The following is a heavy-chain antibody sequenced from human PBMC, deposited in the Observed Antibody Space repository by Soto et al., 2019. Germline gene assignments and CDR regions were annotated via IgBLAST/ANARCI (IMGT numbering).Heavy chain of an antibody. V-gene: IGHV1-69*01. CDR2: IIPIFGTA. J-gene: IGHJ3*02. D-gene: IGHD3-22*01. Sequence: QVQLVQSGAEVKKPGSSVKVSCKASGGTFSSYAISWVRQAPGQGLEWMGGIIPIFGTANYAQKFQGRVTITADESTSTAYMEMSSLRSEDTAVYYCAIGSSSGYFDHDAFGIWGQGTMVTVSS. CDR1: GGTFSSYA. CDR3: AIGSSSGYFDHDAFGI.